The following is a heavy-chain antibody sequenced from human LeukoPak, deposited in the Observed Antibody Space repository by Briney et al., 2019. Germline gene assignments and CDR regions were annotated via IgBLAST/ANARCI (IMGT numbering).Heavy chain of an antibody. CDR2: INHSGST. Sequence: SETLSLTCAVYGGSFTGYYWSWIRQPQGKGLEWIGEINHSGSTNYNPSLKSRVTISADTSKNQFSLKLSSVTAADTAVYYCARLGWFGELKYGMDVWGQGTTVTVSS. D-gene: IGHD3-10*01. CDR1: GGSFTGYY. V-gene: IGHV4-34*01. J-gene: IGHJ6*02. CDR3: ARLGWFGELKYGMDV.